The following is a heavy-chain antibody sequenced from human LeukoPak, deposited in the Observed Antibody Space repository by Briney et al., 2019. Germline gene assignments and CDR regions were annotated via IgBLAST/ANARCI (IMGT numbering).Heavy chain of an antibody. V-gene: IGHV4-4*09. CDR1: GGSISSYY. Sequence: SETLSLTCTVSGGSISSYYWSWIRQPPGKGLEWIGYIYTSGSTNYNPSLKSQVTISVDTSKNQFSLKLSSVTAADTAVYYCARHSPYYYMDVWGKGTTVTVSS. CDR2: IYTSGST. CDR3: ARHSPYYYMDV. J-gene: IGHJ6*03.